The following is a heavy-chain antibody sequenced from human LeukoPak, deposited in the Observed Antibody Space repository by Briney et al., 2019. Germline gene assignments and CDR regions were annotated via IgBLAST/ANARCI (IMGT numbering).Heavy chain of an antibody. CDR1: GGSISSNSYY. V-gene: IGHV4-39*01. J-gene: IGHJ4*02. D-gene: IGHD3-22*01. CDR3: ARRTERDYYDSSGYREEIDY. Sequence: SETLSLTCTVSGGSISSNSYYWGWIRQPPGKGLEWIGSIYYSGSTYYNPSLKSRVTISVDTSKNQFSLKLSSVTAADTAVYYCARRTERDYYDSSGYREEIDYWGQGTLVTVSS. CDR2: IYYSGST.